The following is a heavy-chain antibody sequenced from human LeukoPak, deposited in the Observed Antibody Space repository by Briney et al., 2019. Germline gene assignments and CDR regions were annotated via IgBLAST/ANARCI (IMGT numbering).Heavy chain of an antibody. J-gene: IGHJ4*02. Sequence: SETPSLTCTVSGGSISSYYWSWIRQPAGKGLEWIGRIYTSGSTNYNPSLKSRVTMSVDTSKNQFSLKLGSVTAADTAVYYCARSSSSWYYFDYWGQGTLVTVSS. CDR1: GGSISSYY. D-gene: IGHD6-13*01. CDR3: ARSSSSWYYFDY. V-gene: IGHV4-4*07. CDR2: IYTSGST.